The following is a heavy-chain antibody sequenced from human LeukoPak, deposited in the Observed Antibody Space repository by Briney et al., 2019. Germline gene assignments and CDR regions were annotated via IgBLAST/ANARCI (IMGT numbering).Heavy chain of an antibody. CDR2: FSDDGGTT. CDR3: ARGSYYDSSGPDDAFDI. V-gene: IGHV3-23*01. Sequence: GGSLRLSCAASGFTFSSFAMSWVRQAPGKGLEWVSTFSDDGGTTYYADSVKGRFSISRDNSKNTLYLQMNSLRAEDTAVYYCARGSYYDSSGPDDAFDIWGQGTMVTVSS. CDR1: GFTFSSFA. D-gene: IGHD3-22*01. J-gene: IGHJ3*02.